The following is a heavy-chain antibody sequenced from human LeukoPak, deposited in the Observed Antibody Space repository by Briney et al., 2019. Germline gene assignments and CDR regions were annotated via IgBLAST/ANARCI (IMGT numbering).Heavy chain of an antibody. J-gene: IGHJ6*02. Sequence: GASVKVSCKASGYAFTGYYMHWVRQAPGQGLEWMGWINPNSGGTNYAQKFQGRVTMTRDTSISTAYMELSRLRSDDTAVYYCARDYVRASYGMDVWGQGTTVTVSS. CDR2: INPNSGGT. V-gene: IGHV1-2*02. CDR3: ARDYVRASYGMDV. CDR1: GYAFTGYY. D-gene: IGHD3-10*02.